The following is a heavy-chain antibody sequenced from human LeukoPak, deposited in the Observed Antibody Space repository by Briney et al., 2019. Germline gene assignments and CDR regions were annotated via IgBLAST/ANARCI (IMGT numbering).Heavy chain of an antibody. V-gene: IGHV3-43D*03. CDR2: ISWDGGST. CDR3: AKDMYYYDSSGYYSAWDY. Sequence: GGSLRLPCAASGFTFDDYAMHWVRQAPGKGLEWVSLISWDGGSTYYADSVKGRFTISRDNSKNSLYLQMNSLRAEDTALYYCAKDMYYYDSSGYYSAWDYWGQGTLVTVSS. CDR1: GFTFDDYA. J-gene: IGHJ4*02. D-gene: IGHD3-22*01.